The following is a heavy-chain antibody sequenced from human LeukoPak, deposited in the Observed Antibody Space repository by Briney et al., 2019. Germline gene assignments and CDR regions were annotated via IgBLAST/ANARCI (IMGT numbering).Heavy chain of an antibody. CDR3: AREAGPAYCSTTSCLNWFDP. CDR2: IKQDGSDK. CDR1: RFTFSSSW. D-gene: IGHD2-2*01. J-gene: IGHJ5*02. Sequence: GGSLRLSCEASRFTFSSSWMSWVRQAPGKGLEWVANIKQDGSDKYYVDSVKGRFTISRDNAKNSLYPEMNSLRAEDTAVYYCAREAGPAYCSTTSCLNWFDPWGQGTLVTVSS. V-gene: IGHV3-7*05.